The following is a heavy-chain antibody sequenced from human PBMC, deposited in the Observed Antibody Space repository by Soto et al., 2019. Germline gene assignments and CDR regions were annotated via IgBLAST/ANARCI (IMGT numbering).Heavy chain of an antibody. J-gene: IGHJ4*02. D-gene: IGHD2-2*02. V-gene: IGHV1-69*06. CDR1: GSRFSNYV. Sequence: QVHLVQSGAEVKTPGSSLKVSCTVSGSRFSNYVISWVRQAPGHGLEWLGRIIPIFNTTQYAQKFQGRVTITADKSTNTASLELSSLRSDDTAVYYCAREGRGKKAGYNGLVSLGYWGQGTLVTVSS. CDR3: AREGRGKKAGYNGLVSLGY. CDR2: IIPIFNTT.